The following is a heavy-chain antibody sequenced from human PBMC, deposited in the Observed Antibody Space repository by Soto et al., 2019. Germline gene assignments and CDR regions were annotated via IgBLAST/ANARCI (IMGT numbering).Heavy chain of an antibody. CDR2: IIPIFGIA. J-gene: IGHJ6*02. D-gene: IGHD2-15*01. Sequence: QVQLVQSGAEVKKPGSSVKVSCKASGGTFSSYAISWVRQAPGQGLEWMGGIIPIFGIANYAQKFQGRVTITADESTSTAYMELSSLRSEDTAVYYCARDRPALLLTYYGMDVWGQGTTVTVSS. CDR1: GGTFSSYA. V-gene: IGHV1-69*01. CDR3: ARDRPALLLTYYGMDV.